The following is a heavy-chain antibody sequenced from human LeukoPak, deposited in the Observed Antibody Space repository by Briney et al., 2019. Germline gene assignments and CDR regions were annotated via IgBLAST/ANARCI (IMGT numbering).Heavy chain of an antibody. CDR1: GFTFSDYS. V-gene: IGHV3-21*01. J-gene: IGHJ4*02. Sequence: PGGSLRLSCAASGFTFSDYSMNWVRQAPGKGLEWVSSIIAGSNYIYYGDSVKGRFTISRDNAKNSLYLQMSSLRAEDTAVYYCARDASTRCYLCEVDYWGQGTLVTVSS. CDR3: ARDASTRCYLCEVDY. D-gene: IGHD2-2*01. CDR2: IIAGSNYI.